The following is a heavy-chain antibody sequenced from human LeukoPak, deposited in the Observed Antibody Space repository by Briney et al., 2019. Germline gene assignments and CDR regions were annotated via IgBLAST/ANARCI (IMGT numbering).Heavy chain of an antibody. V-gene: IGHV4-59*01. Sequence: SETLSLTCTVSGGSISSYYWSWIRQPPGKGLEWIGYIYYSGSTNYNPSLKSRVTISVDTSKNQFSLKLSSVTAADTAVYYCARAKSCSGGSCSPGYWFDPWGQGTLVTVSS. CDR2: IYYSGST. CDR3: ARAKSCSGGSCSPGYWFDP. J-gene: IGHJ5*02. D-gene: IGHD2-15*01. CDR1: GGSISSYY.